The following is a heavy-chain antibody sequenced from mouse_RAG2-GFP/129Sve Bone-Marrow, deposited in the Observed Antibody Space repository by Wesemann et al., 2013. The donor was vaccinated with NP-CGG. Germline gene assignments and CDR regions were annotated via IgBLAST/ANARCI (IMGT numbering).Heavy chain of an antibody. CDR3: TTWGTGFAY. CDR1: GFTFSSYT. Sequence: GGSLKLSCAASGFTFSSYTMSWVRQTPEKRLEWVATISSGGSYTYYPDSVKGRFTISRDNAKNTLYLQMSSLKSEDTAMYYCTTWGTGFAYWGQGDSGHCLC. V-gene: IGHV5-6-4*01. D-gene: IGHD2-14*01. CDR2: ISSGGSYT. J-gene: IGHJ3*01.